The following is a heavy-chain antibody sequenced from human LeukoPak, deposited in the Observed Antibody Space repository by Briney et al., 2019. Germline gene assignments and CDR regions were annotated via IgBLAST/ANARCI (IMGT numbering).Heavy chain of an antibody. Sequence: ASETLSLTCTVSGGSISSSSYYWGWIRQPPGKGLEWIGSIYYSGSTYYNPSLKSRVTISVDTSKNQFSLKLSSVTAADTAVYYCARGGYCSSTSCYEFDYWGQGTLVTVSS. CDR1: GGSISSSSYY. V-gene: IGHV4-39*07. D-gene: IGHD2-2*01. CDR2: IYYSGST. J-gene: IGHJ4*02. CDR3: ARGGYCSSTSCYEFDY.